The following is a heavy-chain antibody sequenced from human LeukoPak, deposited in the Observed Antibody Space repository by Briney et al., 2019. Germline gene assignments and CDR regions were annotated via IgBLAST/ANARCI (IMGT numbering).Heavy chain of an antibody. CDR3: AELGITMIGGV. J-gene: IGHJ6*04. D-gene: IGHD3-10*02. CDR1: GFTFSSYE. CDR2: ITNSGSTI. Sequence: GSLRLSCAASGFTFSSYEMNWVRQAPGQGLEWVSYITNSGSTIYYADSVKGRFTISRDNAKNSLYLQMNSLRAEDTAVYYCAELGITMIGGVWGKGTTVTISS. V-gene: IGHV3-48*03.